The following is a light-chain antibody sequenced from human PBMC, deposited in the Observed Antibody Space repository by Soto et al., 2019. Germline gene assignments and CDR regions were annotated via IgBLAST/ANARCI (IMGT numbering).Light chain of an antibody. CDR3: QQRSNWQGAT. V-gene: IGKV3-11*01. CDR1: QSVSSY. J-gene: IGKJ4*01. Sequence: IVVPHSPATLSFTPGERDTLSCRASQSVSSYLAWYQQKPGQAPRLLIYDASNRATGIPARFSGSGSGTDFTLTISSLEPEDFAVYYCQQRSNWQGATFGGGTKV. CDR2: DAS.